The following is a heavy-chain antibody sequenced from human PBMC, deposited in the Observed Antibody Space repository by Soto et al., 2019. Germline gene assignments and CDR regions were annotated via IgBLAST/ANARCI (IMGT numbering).Heavy chain of an antibody. Sequence: ASVKVSCKTSGYSYRIYAITWVRQAPGQGLEWMGWISTYNHDTRYAQRFQGRLSMATDTSTSTAYMELRSLTSDDTAVYYCARALGYSGYAGMDAWRQGTTVTVS. J-gene: IGHJ6*02. CDR3: ARALGYSGYAGMDA. D-gene: IGHD5-12*01. V-gene: IGHV1-18*01. CDR1: GYSYRIYA. CDR2: ISTYNHDT.